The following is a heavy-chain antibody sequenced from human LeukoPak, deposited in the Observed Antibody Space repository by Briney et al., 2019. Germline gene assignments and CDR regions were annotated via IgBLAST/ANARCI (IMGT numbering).Heavy chain of an antibody. Sequence: SETLSLTCTVSGGSISSGGYYWSWIRQHPGKGLEWIGYIYYSGSTYYNPSLKSRITISVDTSKSQFSLKLSSVTAADAAVYYCARGIPVAGIPLDYWGQGILVSVSS. CDR1: GGSISSGGYY. D-gene: IGHD6-19*01. V-gene: IGHV4-31*03. CDR3: ARGIPVAGIPLDY. CDR2: IYYSGST. J-gene: IGHJ4*02.